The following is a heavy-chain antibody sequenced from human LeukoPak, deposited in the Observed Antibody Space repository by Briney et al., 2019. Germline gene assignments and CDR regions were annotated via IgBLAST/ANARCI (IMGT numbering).Heavy chain of an antibody. CDR3: ASTSTDWFDP. CDR2: ISSSSSYI. D-gene: IGHD2-8*02. V-gene: IGHV3-21*01. J-gene: IGHJ5*02. Sequence: PGGSLRLSCAASGFTFSTYTMNWVRQAPGKGLEWVSSISSSSSYIYYADSVKGRFTISRDNAKNSLYLQMNSLRAEDTAVYYCASTSTDWFDPWGQGTLVTVSS. CDR1: GFTFSTYT.